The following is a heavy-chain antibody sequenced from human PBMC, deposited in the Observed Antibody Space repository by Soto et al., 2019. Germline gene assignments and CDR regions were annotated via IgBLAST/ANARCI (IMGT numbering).Heavy chain of an antibody. D-gene: IGHD6-19*01. J-gene: IGHJ4*02. CDR1: GYTFTSYG. V-gene: IGHV1-18*01. Sequence: ASVKVSCKASGYTFTSYGISWVRQATGQGLEWMGWISAYNGNTNYAQKLQGRVTMTTDTSTSTAYMELRSLRSDDTAVYYCARDRGPEDSSGWYDYWGQGTLVTVSS. CDR2: ISAYNGNT. CDR3: ARDRGPEDSSGWYDY.